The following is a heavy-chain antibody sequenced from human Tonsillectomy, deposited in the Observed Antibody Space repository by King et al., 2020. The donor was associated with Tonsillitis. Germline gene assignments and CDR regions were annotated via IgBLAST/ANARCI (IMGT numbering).Heavy chain of an antibody. D-gene: IGHD1-26*01. Sequence: VQLVQSGAAVKKPGESLKISCKGSGYTFSNYWIAWVRQMPGKGLEWMGIIFPGDSDTRYSPTFQGQVTISPDKSISTAYLQWSSLKASDSAMYYCARLSIVGAPVNWFDPWGQGTLVTVSS. J-gene: IGHJ5*02. CDR3: ARLSIVGAPVNWFDP. V-gene: IGHV5-51*01. CDR2: IFPGDSDT. CDR1: GYTFSNYW.